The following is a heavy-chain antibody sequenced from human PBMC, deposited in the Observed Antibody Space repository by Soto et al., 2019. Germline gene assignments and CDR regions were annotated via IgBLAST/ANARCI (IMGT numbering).Heavy chain of an antibody. Sequence: ETLSLTCTVSGGSISSSSYYWGWIRQPSGKGLEWIGSIYYSGSTYYNPSLKSRVTISVDTSKNQFSLKLSSVTAADTAVYYCATTQRGAVAGKAFDYWGQGTLVTVSS. J-gene: IGHJ4*02. V-gene: IGHV4-39*01. CDR3: ATTQRGAVAGKAFDY. D-gene: IGHD6-19*01. CDR2: IYYSGST. CDR1: GGSISSSSYY.